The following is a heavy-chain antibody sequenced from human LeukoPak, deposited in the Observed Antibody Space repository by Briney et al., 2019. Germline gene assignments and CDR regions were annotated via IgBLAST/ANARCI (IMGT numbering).Heavy chain of an antibody. CDR3: ASWDYYDRNFDY. CDR1: GGSISSYY. J-gene: IGHJ4*02. Sequence: SETLSLTCTVSGGSISSYYWSWIRQPPGKGLEWIGYIYYSGSTNYNPSLKSRVTISVDTSKNQFSLKLSSVTAADTAVYYRASWDYYDRNFDYWGQGTLVTVSS. CDR2: IYYSGST. V-gene: IGHV4-59*01. D-gene: IGHD3-22*01.